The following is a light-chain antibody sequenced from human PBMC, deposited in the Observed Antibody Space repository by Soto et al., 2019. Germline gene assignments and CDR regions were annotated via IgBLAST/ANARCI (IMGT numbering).Light chain of an antibody. CDR3: WSYAGSSTYV. CDR1: IRDVGSYNL. V-gene: IGLV2-23*01. CDR2: EGS. Sequence: LTQPSSVAGSPGQSITIPCTGSIRDVGSYNLVSCYQQHPGKAPKLMIYEGSKRPSGVSNRFSGSKSGNTAYLTSSGLQAEDEDDYYCWSYAGSSTYVFGTGTKVNVL. J-gene: IGLJ1*01.